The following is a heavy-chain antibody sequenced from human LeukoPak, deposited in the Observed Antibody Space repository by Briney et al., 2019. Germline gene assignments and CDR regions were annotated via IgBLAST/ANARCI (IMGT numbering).Heavy chain of an antibody. D-gene: IGHD5-18*01. Sequence: GGSLRLSCAASGFTFSSYWMHWVRQAPGKGLVWVSRINSDGSSTSYADSVKGRFTISRDNAKNTLYLQMNSLRAEDTAVYYCAREQEDTAMDYYYYYMDVWGKGTTVTVSS. J-gene: IGHJ6*03. V-gene: IGHV3-74*01. CDR1: GFTFSSYW. CDR3: AREQEDTAMDYYYYYMDV. CDR2: INSDGSST.